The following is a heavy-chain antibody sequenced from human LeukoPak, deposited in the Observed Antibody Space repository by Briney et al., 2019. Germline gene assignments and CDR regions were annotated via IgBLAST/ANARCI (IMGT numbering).Heavy chain of an antibody. J-gene: IGHJ4*02. Sequence: PGGSLRLSCAASGFTFDDYAMHWVRQAPGKGLEWVSLISGDTGSTYYADSVKGRFTISRDNTKNSLYLQMNRLRTEDTALYYCALDGGYRSSWYVVDYWGQGTLVTVSS. CDR1: GFTFDDYA. CDR2: ISGDTGST. V-gene: IGHV3-43*02. D-gene: IGHD6-13*01. CDR3: ALDGGYRSSWYVVDY.